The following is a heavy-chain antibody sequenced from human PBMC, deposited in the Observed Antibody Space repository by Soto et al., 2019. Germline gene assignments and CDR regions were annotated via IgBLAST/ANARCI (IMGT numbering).Heavy chain of an antibody. CDR2: IYNSGTT. J-gene: IGHJ4*02. Sequence: PSETLSLTCTVSGGSISNYYCSWIRQTPGKGLEYIGFIYNSGTTNYHPSLKSRVTISIDTSKSQFYLKLTSVTAADRAIYYCGTRFYSSGVLFDYWGPGTQVTVSS. D-gene: IGHD3-10*01. CDR1: GGSISNYY. CDR3: GTRFYSSGVLFDY. V-gene: IGHV4-59*13.